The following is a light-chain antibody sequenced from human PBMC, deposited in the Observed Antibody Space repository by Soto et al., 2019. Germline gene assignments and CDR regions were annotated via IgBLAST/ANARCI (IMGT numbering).Light chain of an antibody. CDR3: QQSYGTPRT. Sequence: DLQMTQSPSSLSASIGDRVTITCRASQSISSYLSWYQQKPGKAPKVLIFAASTLQGGVPSRFSGSGSGTDFTLTISSLQTEDFATYFCQQSYGTPRTFGPGTTVGI. V-gene: IGKV1-39*01. J-gene: IGKJ3*01. CDR2: AAS. CDR1: QSISSY.